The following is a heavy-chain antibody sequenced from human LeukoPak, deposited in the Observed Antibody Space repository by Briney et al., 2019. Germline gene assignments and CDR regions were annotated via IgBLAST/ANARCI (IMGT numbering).Heavy chain of an antibody. Sequence: GGSLRLSCAASGFTFSSYWMHWVRQAPGKGLVWVSRINSDGSSTSYAASVKGRFTISRDNAKNTLYLQMNSLRAEDTAVYYCARGRRSGYQLDYWGQGTLVTVSS. CDR2: INSDGSST. CDR1: GFTFSSYW. J-gene: IGHJ4*02. V-gene: IGHV3-74*01. D-gene: IGHD3-3*01. CDR3: ARGRRSGYQLDY.